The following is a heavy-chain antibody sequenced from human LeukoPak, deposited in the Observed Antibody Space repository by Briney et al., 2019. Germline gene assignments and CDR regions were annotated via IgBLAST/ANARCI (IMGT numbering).Heavy chain of an antibody. Sequence: PGGSLRLSCAASGFTFSSYDMHWVRHATGKGLEWVSAVGTAGDTYYPGSVKGRFTISRENAKNSLYLQMNSLRAGDTAVYYCARHSYYYDSSGYYTVYDAFDIWGQGTMVTVSS. J-gene: IGHJ3*02. CDR2: VGTAGDT. CDR3: ARHSYYYDSSGYYTVYDAFDI. D-gene: IGHD3-22*01. V-gene: IGHV3-13*01. CDR1: GFTFSSYD.